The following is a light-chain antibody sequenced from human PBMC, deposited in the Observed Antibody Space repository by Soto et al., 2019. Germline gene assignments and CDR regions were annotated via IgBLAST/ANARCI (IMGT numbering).Light chain of an antibody. V-gene: IGKV1-9*01. Sequence: IQLTQSPSSLSASVGDRVTITCRASQDISSYLAWYQQKPGKAPKLLMYAASTLQSGVPSRFSGSGSGTDFTLTISSLQPEDFATYCCQQLNSYSLTFGGGTKVEIK. CDR3: QQLNSYSLT. J-gene: IGKJ4*01. CDR1: QDISSY. CDR2: AAS.